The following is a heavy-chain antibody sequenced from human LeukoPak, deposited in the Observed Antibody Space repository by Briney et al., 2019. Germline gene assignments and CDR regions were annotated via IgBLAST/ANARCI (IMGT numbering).Heavy chain of an antibody. CDR1: GFTFTSYA. CDR2: ISGSGGST. D-gene: IGHD2-15*01. CDR3: ANYVVAEYYFDY. Sequence: PGGSLRLSCAASGFTFTSYAMTWVRQAPRKGLEWVSAISGSGGSTYYADSVKGRFTISRDNSKNTLYLQMNSLRAEDTAVYYCANYVVAEYYFDYWGQGTLVTVSS. J-gene: IGHJ4*02. V-gene: IGHV3-23*01.